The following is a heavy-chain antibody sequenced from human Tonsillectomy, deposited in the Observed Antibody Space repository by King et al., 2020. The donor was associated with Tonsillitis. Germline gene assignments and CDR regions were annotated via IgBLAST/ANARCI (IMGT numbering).Heavy chain of an antibody. V-gene: IGHV3-7*03. CDR2: INQDGSKT. J-gene: IGHJ4*02. Sequence: VQLVESGGGLVQPGGSLILSCAASGFSFNSDWMSWVRQAPGQGLEWVADINQDGSKTYYVASVRGRFTISRDNAKNSVYLQMYSLRAEDTAVYYCARDPQGGSDCYTLDGGGQGTLVTVS. D-gene: IGHD2-2*02. CDR3: ARDPQGGSDCYTLDG. CDR1: GFSFNSDW.